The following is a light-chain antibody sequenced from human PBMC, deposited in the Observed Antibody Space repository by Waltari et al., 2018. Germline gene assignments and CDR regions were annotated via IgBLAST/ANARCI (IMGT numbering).Light chain of an antibody. Sequence: EIVLTQSPGTLSLSPGEGATLSCRASQSVSSNYVAWYQQKPGQAPRPLIYGASFRATGIPDRFSGSGSGTDFSLIISRLEPEDFVVYYCQQYSSSPRTFGQGTKVEIK. V-gene: IGKV3-20*01. CDR3: QQYSSSPRT. CDR2: GAS. CDR1: QSVSSNY. J-gene: IGKJ1*01.